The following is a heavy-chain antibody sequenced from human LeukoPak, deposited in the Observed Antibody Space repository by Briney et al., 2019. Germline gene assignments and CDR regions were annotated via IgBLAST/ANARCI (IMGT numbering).Heavy chain of an antibody. J-gene: IGHJ4*02. CDR3: ARDRLAQFDY. CDR1: GFTFSSYA. CDR2: ISGSGSKT. V-gene: IGHV3-23*01. D-gene: IGHD6-19*01. Sequence: GGSLRLSCATSGFTFSSYAMSWVRQTPGKGLEWVSAISGSGSKTQYADSVKGRFTISRDNSKNTLYLQMNSLRAEDTAVYYCARDRLAQFDYWGQGTLVTVSS.